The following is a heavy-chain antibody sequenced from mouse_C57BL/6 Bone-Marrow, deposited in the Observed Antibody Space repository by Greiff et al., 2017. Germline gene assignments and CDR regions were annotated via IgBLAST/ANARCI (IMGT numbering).Heavy chain of an antibody. CDR1: GFNIKDDY. V-gene: IGHV14-4*01. CDR3: TSMVTFAY. J-gene: IGHJ3*01. D-gene: IGHD2-2*01. Sequence: VQLQQSGAELVRPGASVKLSCTASGFNIKDDYMHWVQQRPEQGLEWIGWIDPENGDTEYASKFQGKATITADTSSNTAYLQLSSLTSEDTAVYYCTSMVTFAYWGQGTLVTVSA. CDR2: IDPENGDT.